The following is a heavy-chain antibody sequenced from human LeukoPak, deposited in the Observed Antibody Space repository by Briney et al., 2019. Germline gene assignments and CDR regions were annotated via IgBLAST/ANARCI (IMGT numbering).Heavy chain of an antibody. CDR1: GFTFTTYA. CDR2: FIGGAGST. D-gene: IGHD6-6*01. CDR3: AKVTRPRISAPIFDY. Sequence: GGSLRLSCAASGFTFTTYAVSWVRQAPGKGLEWVSSFIGGAGSTYYADSLKGRFTISRDISKSTLYLQMNGLRAEDTAVYYCAKVTRPRISAPIFDYWGQGTLVTVSS. V-gene: IGHV3-23*01. J-gene: IGHJ4*02.